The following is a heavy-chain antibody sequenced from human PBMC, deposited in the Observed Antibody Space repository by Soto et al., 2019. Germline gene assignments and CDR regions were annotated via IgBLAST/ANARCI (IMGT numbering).Heavy chain of an antibody. CDR3: ARGYGSGSYYPDYYYYYGMDV. CDR2: IYHSGST. CDR1: GGSISSGGYS. D-gene: IGHD3-10*01. V-gene: IGHV4-30-2*01. J-gene: IGHJ6*02. Sequence: KSSETLSLTCAVSGGSISSGGYSWSWIRQPPGKGLEWIGYIYHSGSTYYNPSLKSRVTISVDRSKNQFSLKLSSVTAADTAVYYCARGYGSGSYYPDYYYYYGMDVWGQGTTVTVSS.